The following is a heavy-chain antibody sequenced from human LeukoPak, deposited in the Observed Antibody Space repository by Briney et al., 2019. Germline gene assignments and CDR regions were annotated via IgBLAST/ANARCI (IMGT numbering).Heavy chain of an antibody. CDR3: ARALRYSSGWYNDY. V-gene: IGHV4-34*01. D-gene: IGHD6-19*01. CDR1: GGSFSGYY. J-gene: IGHJ4*02. CDR2: INHSGST. Sequence: SETLSLTCAVYGGSFSGYYWSWIRQPPGKGLEWIGEINHSGSTNYNPSLKSRVTISVDTSKNQFSLKLSSVTAADTAVYYCARALRYSSGWYNDYWGQGTLVTVSS.